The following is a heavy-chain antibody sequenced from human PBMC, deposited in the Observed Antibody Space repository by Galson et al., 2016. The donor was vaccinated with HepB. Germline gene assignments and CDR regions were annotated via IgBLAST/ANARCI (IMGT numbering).Heavy chain of an antibody. CDR3: ARDVNYRFDS. J-gene: IGHJ5*01. CDR1: GYSFTING. D-gene: IGHD5-24*01. V-gene: IGHV1-18*01. Sequence: SVKVSCKASGYSFTINGISWVRQAPGQGLEWMGWISAHSGNTNYAQNFQGRVTMSTDTSTSTAYMELRSLRSDDTAVYYCARDVNYRFDSWGQGTLVIVSA. CDR2: ISAHSGNT.